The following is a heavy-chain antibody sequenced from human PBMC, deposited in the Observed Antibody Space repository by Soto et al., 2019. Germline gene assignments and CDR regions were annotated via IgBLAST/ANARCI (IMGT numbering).Heavy chain of an antibody. CDR3: ARGYSSSWYEGYYYYYGMDV. D-gene: IGHD6-13*01. Sequence: TLSLTCAVSGGSISSSNWWSWVRQPPGKGLEWIGEIYHSGSTNYNPSLKSRVTISVDKSKNQFSLKLSSVTAADTAVYYCARGYSSSWYEGYYYYYGMDVWGQGTTVTVSS. CDR2: IYHSGST. V-gene: IGHV4-4*02. J-gene: IGHJ6*02. CDR1: GGSISSSNW.